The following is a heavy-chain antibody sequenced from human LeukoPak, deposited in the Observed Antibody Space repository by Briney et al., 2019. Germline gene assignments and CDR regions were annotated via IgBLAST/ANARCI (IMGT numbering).Heavy chain of an antibody. CDR2: ISSSSYI. CDR1: GFTFSSYS. D-gene: IGHD6-13*01. Sequence: PGGSLRLSCAASGFTFSSYSMNWVRQAPGKGLEWVSSISSSSYIYYADSVKGRFTISRDNAKNSLYLQMNSLRAEDTAVYYCARHFVGAAAAGNFDYWGQGTLVTVSS. V-gene: IGHV3-21*01. J-gene: IGHJ4*02. CDR3: ARHFVGAAAAGNFDY.